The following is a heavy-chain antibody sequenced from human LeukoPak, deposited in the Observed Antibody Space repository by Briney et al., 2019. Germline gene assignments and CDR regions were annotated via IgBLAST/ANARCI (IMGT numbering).Heavy chain of an antibody. V-gene: IGHV3-66*01. D-gene: IGHD6-13*01. Sequence: GGSLRLSCAASGFTVSSSYMTWVRQAPGKGLEWVSVIYSGGSTHYAGPVKGRFTISRDNSKNTVYLQMNSLRAEDTAVYYCARAPYSSSWYFDYWGQGTLVTVSS. CDR2: IYSGGST. CDR3: ARAPYSSSWYFDY. J-gene: IGHJ4*02. CDR1: GFTVSSSY.